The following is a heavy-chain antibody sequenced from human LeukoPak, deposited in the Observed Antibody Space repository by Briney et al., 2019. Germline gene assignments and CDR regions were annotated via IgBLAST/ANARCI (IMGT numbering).Heavy chain of an antibody. J-gene: IGHJ5*02. CDR2: ISAYNGNT. CDR3: ARVGDCSGGTCYGGSDWFDP. Sequence: ASVKVSCKASGYTFTSYGISWVRQAPGQGLEWMGWISAYNGNTNYAQKYQGRVTMTIDTPTTTAYMELRSLRSDDTAVYYCARVGDCSGGTCYGGSDWFDPWGQGTLVTVSS. V-gene: IGHV1-18*01. D-gene: IGHD2-15*01. CDR1: GYTFTSYG.